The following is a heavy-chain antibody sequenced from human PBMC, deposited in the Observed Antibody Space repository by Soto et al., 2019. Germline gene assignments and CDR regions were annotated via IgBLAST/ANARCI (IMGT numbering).Heavy chain of an antibody. Sequence: EVQLVESGGGLVKPGGSLRLSCAASEFTFSSYSMNWVRQAPGKGLEWVSSISSSSSYIYYADSVKGRFTISRDNAKNSLYLQMNSLRAEDTAVYYCARERVVTAKSGCLDYWGQGTLVTVSS. CDR1: EFTFSSYS. CDR3: ARERVVTAKSGCLDY. D-gene: IGHD2-21*02. CDR2: ISSSSSYI. J-gene: IGHJ4*02. V-gene: IGHV3-21*01.